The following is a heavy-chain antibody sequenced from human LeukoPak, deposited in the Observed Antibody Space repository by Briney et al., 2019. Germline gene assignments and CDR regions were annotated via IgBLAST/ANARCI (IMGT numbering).Heavy chain of an antibody. CDR1: GYTFSSYG. Sequence: ASVKVSCKASGYTFSSYGISWVQQAPGQGLEWMGWISPSNINTNYAPKFRDRLTMTTDTPTTTAYMELRSLRSDDTAVYYCVRDQGHNVDNWGQGTLVTVSS. D-gene: IGHD1-1*01. CDR3: VRDQGHNVDN. CDR2: ISPSNINT. V-gene: IGHV1-18*01. J-gene: IGHJ4*02.